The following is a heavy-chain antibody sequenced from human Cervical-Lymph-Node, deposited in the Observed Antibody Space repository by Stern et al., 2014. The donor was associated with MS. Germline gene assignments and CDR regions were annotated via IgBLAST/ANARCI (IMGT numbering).Heavy chain of an antibody. V-gene: IGHV5-51*01. CDR2: IYPYDSDT. Sequence: EVQLLQSGAELKKPGESLKISCKLSGYSFTIYYIAWVRQMPGKGLEWMGVIYPYDSDTTYSPSFQGQVTISADKSITTAYLQWSSLRASDTAMYYCARHVQGFDYWGQGTLVTVSS. J-gene: IGHJ4*02. CDR3: ARHVQGFDY. CDR1: GYSFTIYY.